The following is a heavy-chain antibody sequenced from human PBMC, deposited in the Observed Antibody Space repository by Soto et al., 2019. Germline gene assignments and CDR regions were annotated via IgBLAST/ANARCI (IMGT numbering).Heavy chain of an antibody. D-gene: IGHD3-10*01. CDR3: ARARITMVRGRSYYGMDV. Sequence: QVQLVQSGAEVKKPGSSVKVSCKASGGTFSTYAISWVRQAPGQGLEWMGGIIPIFGTANFAQKFQGRVTSTAEESTSTAYMELSRMRSEDTAVYYCARARITMVRGRSYYGMDVWGQGTTVTVSS. CDR2: IIPIFGTA. CDR1: GGTFSTYA. J-gene: IGHJ6*02. V-gene: IGHV1-69*01.